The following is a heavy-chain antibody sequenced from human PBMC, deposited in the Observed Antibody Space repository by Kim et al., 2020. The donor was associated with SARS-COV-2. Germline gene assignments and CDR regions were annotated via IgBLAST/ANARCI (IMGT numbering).Heavy chain of an antibody. J-gene: IGHJ4*02. CDR1: GFTFSNAW. V-gene: IGHV3-15*01. CDR3: TTDHDWIFGVVIGN. CDR2: IKSKTDGGTT. Sequence: GGSLRLSCAASGFTFSNAWMSWVRQAPGKGLEWVGRIKSKTDGGTTDYAAPVKGRFTISRDDSKNTLYLQMNSLKTEDTAVYYCTTDHDWIFGVVIGNWGQGTLVTVSS. D-gene: IGHD3-3*01.